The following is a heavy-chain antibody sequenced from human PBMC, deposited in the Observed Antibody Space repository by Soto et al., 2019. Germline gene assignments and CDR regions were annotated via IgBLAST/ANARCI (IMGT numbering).Heavy chain of an antibody. CDR2: ISGYNGNT. CDR1: RYTFINYG. D-gene: IGHD5-18*01. V-gene: IGHV1-18*01. CDR3: ARDPGFGFGYSYAFAMDV. J-gene: IGHJ6*02. Sequence: SAEVSCRASRYTFINYGISWVRQGPGQGLEWMGWISGYNGNTHYEEKVQDRIKMTTDTSTSTTYLELRSLRSDDTAVYFCARDPGFGFGYSYAFAMDVWGQGTTVTVSS.